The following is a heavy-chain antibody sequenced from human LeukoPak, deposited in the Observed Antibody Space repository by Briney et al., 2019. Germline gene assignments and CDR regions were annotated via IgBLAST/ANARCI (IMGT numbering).Heavy chain of an antibody. J-gene: IGHJ4*02. CDR3: VKKGGGGYFAS. D-gene: IGHD3-10*01. Sequence: GGSLRLSCAASEFAFSNYAMSWVRQAPGNGLEWVSGIKTGGEYTYYANSVKGRFTISRDSSKNTLYLQMNSLRAEDTAVYYCVKKGGGGYFASWGQGTLVTVSS. CDR2: IKTGGEYT. CDR1: EFAFSNYA. V-gene: IGHV3-23*01.